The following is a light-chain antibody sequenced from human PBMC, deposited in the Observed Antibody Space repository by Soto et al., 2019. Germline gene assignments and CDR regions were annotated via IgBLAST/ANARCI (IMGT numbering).Light chain of an antibody. Sequence: QSALTQPASVSGSPGQSITISCTGTSSDVGGYNSVSWYRQDPSKAAKLMIYDVTNRPSGVSNRFSGSKSGNTASLTISGREAEDEADYYCSSFTSSISCVFGTGSKVTVL. CDR1: SSDVGGYNS. J-gene: IGLJ1*01. CDR2: DVT. CDR3: SSFTSSISCV. V-gene: IGLV2-14*01.